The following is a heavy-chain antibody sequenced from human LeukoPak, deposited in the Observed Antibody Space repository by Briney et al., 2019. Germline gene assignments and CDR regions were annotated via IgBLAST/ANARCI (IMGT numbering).Heavy chain of an antibody. D-gene: IGHD1-26*01. J-gene: IGHJ4*02. Sequence: KPGGSLRLSCAASGFTFSLYSMNWVRQAPGKGLEWVSSISSRSSYIYYADSLKGRFTMSRDNAKKSLYLQMNSLRAGDTAVYYCAREETGSGSYFDSWGQGTLVTVSS. V-gene: IGHV3-21*01. CDR1: GFTFSLYS. CDR2: ISSRSSYI. CDR3: AREETGSGSYFDS.